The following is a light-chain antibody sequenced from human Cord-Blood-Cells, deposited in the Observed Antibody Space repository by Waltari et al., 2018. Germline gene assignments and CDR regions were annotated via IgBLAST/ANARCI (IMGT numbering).Light chain of an antibody. CDR1: SSDVGGYNY. Sequence: QSALTQPASVSGSPGQSITISCTGTSSDVGGYNYVSWYQQHPGKAPKLMIYDASKRPSGVSDRFSGSKSGNTASLTSSGLQAEDEADYYCSSYTSSSTRVFGGGTKLTVL. V-gene: IGLV2-14*01. CDR3: SSYTSSSTRV. CDR2: DAS. J-gene: IGLJ3*02.